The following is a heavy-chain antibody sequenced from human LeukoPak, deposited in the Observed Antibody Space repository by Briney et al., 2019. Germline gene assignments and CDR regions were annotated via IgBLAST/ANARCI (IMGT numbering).Heavy chain of an antibody. CDR1: GDSISSSSYS. J-gene: IGHJ4*02. CDR2: FYYSGST. V-gene: IGHV4-39*02. D-gene: IGHD3-22*01. Sequence: SETLSLTCTVSGDSISSSSYSWGWIRQPPGKGLEWIGSFYYSGSTYYNLSLKSRVTISVDTSKNHFSLKLSSVTAADAAVYYCARRGYYDSSGYLYWGQGTLVTVAS. CDR3: ARRGYYDSSGYLY.